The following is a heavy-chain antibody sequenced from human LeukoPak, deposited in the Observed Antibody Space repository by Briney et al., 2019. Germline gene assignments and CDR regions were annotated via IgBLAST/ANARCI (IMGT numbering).Heavy chain of an antibody. CDR2: TRNKANSHTT. CDR1: GFTFSDYY. CDR3: TSCAYDYRFFEN. V-gene: IGHV3-72*01. J-gene: IGHJ4*02. D-gene: IGHD5-12*01. Sequence: GGSLRLSCVVSGFTFSDYYMDRVRQAPGKGLEWVARTRNKANSHTTEYAASVKGRFTISRDDSQNSLYLQMNSLKTEDTAVYYCTSCAYDYRFFENWGQGTLVTVSS.